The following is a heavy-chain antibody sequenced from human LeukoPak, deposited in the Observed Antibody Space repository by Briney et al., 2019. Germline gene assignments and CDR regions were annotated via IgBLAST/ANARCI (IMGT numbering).Heavy chain of an antibody. V-gene: IGHV3-30*04. CDR3: LLSYFDY. CDR2: ISYDGSNK. CDR1: GFTFSSYA. J-gene: IGHJ4*02. Sequence: GGSLRLSCAASGFTFSSYAMHWVRQAPGKGLEWVAVISYDGSNKYYADSVKGRFTISRDNSKNTLYLQMNSLGAEDTAVYYCLLSYFDYWGQGTLVTVSS. D-gene: IGHD2-21*01.